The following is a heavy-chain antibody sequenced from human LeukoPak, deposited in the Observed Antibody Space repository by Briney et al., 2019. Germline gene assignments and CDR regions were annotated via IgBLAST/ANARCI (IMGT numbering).Heavy chain of an antibody. J-gene: IGHJ4*02. CDR2: IYYSGST. CDR3: ARLLVGSLDY. CDR1: GGSISSSSYY. V-gene: IGHV4-39*01. D-gene: IGHD3-10*01. Sequence: SETLSLTCTVSGGSISSSSYYWGWIRQPPGKGLEWIGSIYYSGSTYYNPSLKSRVTISVDTYKNQFSLKLSSVTAADTAVYYCARLLVGSLDYWGQGTLVTVSS.